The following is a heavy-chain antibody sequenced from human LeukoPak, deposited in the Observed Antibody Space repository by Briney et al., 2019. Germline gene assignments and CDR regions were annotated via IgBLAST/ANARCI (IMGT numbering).Heavy chain of an antibody. D-gene: IGHD2-15*01. CDR1: GFIFSNYA. CDR3: AKSKLLLRRYGYFDY. J-gene: IGHJ4*02. CDR2: ISSSGAGT. V-gene: IGHV3-23*01. Sequence: GGSLRLSCAASGFIFSNYAMSWVRQGPGKGLEWVSAISSSGAGTYYADSVKGRFTISRDNSKNTLYLQMNSLRAEDTAVYYCAKSKLLLRRYGYFDYWGQGTLVTVSS.